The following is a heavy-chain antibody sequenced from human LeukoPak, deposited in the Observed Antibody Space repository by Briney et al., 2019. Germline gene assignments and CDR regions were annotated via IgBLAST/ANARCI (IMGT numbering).Heavy chain of an antibody. CDR2: ISAASDII. V-gene: IGHV3-48*03. D-gene: IGHD6-19*01. CDR1: GFTFNTYK. CDR3: ARIPFQWLEKVYYFDH. J-gene: IGHJ4*02. Sequence: GGSLRLSCAASGFTFNTYKMNWVRQAPGKGLEWISHISAASDIIHYADSVKGRFTISRDNIKNSLYLQMDSLRADDTAIYYCARIPFQWLEKVYYFDHWAGEPWSPSPQ.